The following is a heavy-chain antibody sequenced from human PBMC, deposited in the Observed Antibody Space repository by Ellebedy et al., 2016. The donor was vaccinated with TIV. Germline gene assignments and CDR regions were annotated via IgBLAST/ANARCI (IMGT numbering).Heavy chain of an antibody. V-gene: IGHV1-69*13. J-gene: IGHJ4*02. CDR2: IIPIIGKA. CDR1: GGTFSSYG. CDR3: ARVGNYYGGNPSYYFDY. D-gene: IGHD4-23*01. Sequence: AASVKVSCKASGGTFSSYGISWVRQAPGQGLEWMGGIIPIIGKANYAQKFQGRVTITADESTYTAYMELSSLRSEDTAVYYCARVGNYYGGNPSYYFDYWGQGTLVTVSS.